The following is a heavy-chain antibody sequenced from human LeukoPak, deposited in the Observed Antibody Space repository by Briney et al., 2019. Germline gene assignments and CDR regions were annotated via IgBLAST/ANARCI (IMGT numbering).Heavy chain of an antibody. Sequence: GGSLRLSCAASGFAFSKYWMSWVRQAPGKGLEWVANIKEDGSIEDYADSVKGRFTVSRDNAKNSLYLQMNSLRVEDTAVYFCGVRIGSGYYEFWGQGALVTVSS. J-gene: IGHJ4*02. V-gene: IGHV3-7*03. D-gene: IGHD3-22*01. CDR1: GFAFSKYW. CDR2: IKEDGSIE. CDR3: GVRIGSGYYEF.